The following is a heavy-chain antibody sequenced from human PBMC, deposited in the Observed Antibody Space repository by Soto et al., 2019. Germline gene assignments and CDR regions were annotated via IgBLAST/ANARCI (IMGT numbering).Heavy chain of an antibody. CDR3: ARAGKDIVVVPAAMPHYYYGMDV. CDR1: GGTFSSYA. J-gene: IGHJ6*02. CDR2: IIPIFGTA. Sequence: QVQLVQSGAEVKKPGSSVKVSCKASGGTFSSYAISWVRQAPGQGLEWKGGIIPIFGTANYAQKFQGRVTITADESTSTAYMELSSLRSEDTAVYYCARAGKDIVVVPAAMPHYYYGMDVWGQGTTVTVSS. D-gene: IGHD2-2*01. V-gene: IGHV1-69*01.